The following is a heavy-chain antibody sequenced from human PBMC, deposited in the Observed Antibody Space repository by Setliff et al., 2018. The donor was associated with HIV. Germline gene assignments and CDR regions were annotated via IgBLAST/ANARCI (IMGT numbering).Heavy chain of an antibody. V-gene: IGHV3-43D*03. D-gene: IGHD6-13*01. J-gene: IGHJ6*02. CDR1: GFTFDRYW. CDR3: AKAQHPRIAAGRRASNYYYYYGMDV. CDR2: IDYTGKT. Sequence: HPGGSLRLSCAASGFTFDRYWMHWVRQAPGKGLEWIGSIDYTGKTHYNPSLKSRVTISADNSKNSLYLQMNSLRAEDTALYYCAKAQHPRIAAGRRASNYYYYYGMDVWGQGTTVTVSS.